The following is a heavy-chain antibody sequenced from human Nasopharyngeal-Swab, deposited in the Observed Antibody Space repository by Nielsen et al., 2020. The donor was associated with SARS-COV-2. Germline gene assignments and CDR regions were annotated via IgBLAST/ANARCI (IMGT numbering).Heavy chain of an antibody. CDR2: INQDGSEK. CDR3: ARDSDIPYSGYGMDV. D-gene: IGHD6-13*01. V-gene: IGHV3-7*01. CDR1: RFTFSSYW. J-gene: IGHJ6*02. Sequence: GRSLILPCAASRFTFSSYWLSWVRQAPGKGLEWVANINQDGSEKYYVDSVKGRFTISRDNAKNSLYLQMNSMRAEDTAVYYCARDSDIPYSGYGMDVWGQGTTVTVSS.